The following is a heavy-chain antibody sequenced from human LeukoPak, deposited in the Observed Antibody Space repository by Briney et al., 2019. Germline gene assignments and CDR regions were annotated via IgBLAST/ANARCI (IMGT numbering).Heavy chain of an antibody. Sequence: PGGSLRLSCAASGFTFSSYSLNWVRQAPGKGLEWVSSISSNSSYIYYADSVKGRFTISRDNAKNSLYLQMNSLRAEDTAVYYCAGDFDYYDSSGYYEGIDYWGQGTLVTVSS. J-gene: IGHJ4*02. D-gene: IGHD3-22*01. V-gene: IGHV3-21*01. CDR2: ISSNSSYI. CDR3: AGDFDYYDSSGYYEGIDY. CDR1: GFTFSSYS.